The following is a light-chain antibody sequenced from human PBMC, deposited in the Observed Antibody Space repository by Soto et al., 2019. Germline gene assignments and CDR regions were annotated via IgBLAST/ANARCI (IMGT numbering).Light chain of an antibody. V-gene: IGKV3-15*01. Sequence: EIVMTQSPATLSVSPGERATLSCRASQSVSSNLAWYQQKPGQAPRLLIYGASTRATGIPARFSGSGSGTDFTLTISSLQSEDLAVYYCQQYNNSPTWTIGQGTKVEIK. CDR1: QSVSSN. CDR2: GAS. CDR3: QQYNNSPTWT. J-gene: IGKJ1*01.